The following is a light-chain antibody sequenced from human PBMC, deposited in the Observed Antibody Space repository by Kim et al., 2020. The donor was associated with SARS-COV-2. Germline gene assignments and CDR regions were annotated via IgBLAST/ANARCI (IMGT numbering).Light chain of an antibody. CDR2: GAS. CDR3: QHYGTSRWT. J-gene: IGKJ1*01. Sequence: EIVLTQYPGTLSLSSGEGATFSCRASQSVSSNSLAWYQQKPGQAPRLLIFGASSRATGIPDRFSGSGSGTDFTLTISRLEPEDFAVYYCQHYGTSRWTFGQGTKVDIK. CDR1: QSVSSNS. V-gene: IGKV3-20*01.